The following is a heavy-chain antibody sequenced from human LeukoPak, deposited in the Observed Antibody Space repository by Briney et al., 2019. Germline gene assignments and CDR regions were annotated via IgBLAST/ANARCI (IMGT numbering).Heavy chain of an antibody. CDR1: GFTFSSYS. D-gene: IGHD6-13*01. V-gene: IGHV3-21*01. CDR2: ISSSSSYI. J-gene: IGHJ4*02. Sequence: GRSLRLSCAASGFTFSSYSMNWVRQAPGKGLEWVSSISSSSSYIYYADSVKGRFTISRDNAKNSLYLQMNSLRAEDTAVYYCARWAAAGKNYWGQGTLVTVSS. CDR3: ARWAAAGKNY.